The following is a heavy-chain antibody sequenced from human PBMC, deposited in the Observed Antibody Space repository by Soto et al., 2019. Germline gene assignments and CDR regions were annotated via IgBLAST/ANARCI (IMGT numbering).Heavy chain of an antibody. V-gene: IGHV1-8*01. CDR3: ARSVYIWGSYRTYYYYYMDV. D-gene: IGHD3-16*02. CDR1: GYTFTSYD. J-gene: IGHJ6*03. Sequence: ASVKVSCKASGYTFTSYDINWVRQATGQGLEWMGWMNPNSGNTGYAQKFQGRVTMTRNTSISTAYMELSSLRSEDTAVYYCARSVYIWGSYRTYYYYYMDVWGKGTTVTVSS. CDR2: MNPNSGNT.